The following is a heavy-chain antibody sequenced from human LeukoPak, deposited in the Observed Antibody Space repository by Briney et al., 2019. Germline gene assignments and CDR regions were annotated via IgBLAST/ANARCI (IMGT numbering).Heavy chain of an antibody. CDR1: GFTFSNYW. Sequence: QPGGSLRFSCAASGFTFSNYWMSWVRQAPGKGLEWVANIKQDGSEKYYVDSVKGRFTISRDNAKNSLFLQMNSLRAEDTAVYYCARATSFSPSNFDYWGQGTLVTVSS. D-gene: IGHD2/OR15-2a*01. CDR3: ARATSFSPSNFDY. J-gene: IGHJ4*02. V-gene: IGHV3-7*03. CDR2: IKQDGSEK.